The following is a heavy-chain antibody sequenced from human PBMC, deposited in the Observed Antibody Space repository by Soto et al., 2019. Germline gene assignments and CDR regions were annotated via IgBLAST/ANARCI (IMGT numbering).Heavy chain of an antibody. CDR3: ARAGPYDFWSGYPFEY. V-gene: IGHV4-31*02. CDR2: IYYTGTT. Sequence: WTWIRQPPGKGLEWIGFIYYTGTTYYNPSLQSRVSISVDTSKNQFSLELTSVTAADTAVYYCARAGPYDFWSGYPFEYWGQGTLVTVSS. D-gene: IGHD3-3*01. J-gene: IGHJ4*02.